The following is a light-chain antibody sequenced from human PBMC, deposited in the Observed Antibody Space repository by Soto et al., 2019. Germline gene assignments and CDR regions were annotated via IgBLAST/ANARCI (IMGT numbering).Light chain of an antibody. CDR3: QQYVTSPPRLT. CDR1: QSVSSTY. J-gene: IGKJ4*01. V-gene: IGKV3-20*01. Sequence: EIVLTQSPGTLSLSPGERATLSCRASQSVSSTYLAWYQQRPGQAPRLLVYDVSTRATGIPDRFSGSGSGTDFTLTISILDPEDFAVYYCQQYVTSPPRLTFGGGTKVEIK. CDR2: DVS.